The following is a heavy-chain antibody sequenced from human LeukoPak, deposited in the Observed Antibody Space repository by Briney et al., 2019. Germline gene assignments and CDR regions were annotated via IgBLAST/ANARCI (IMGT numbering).Heavy chain of an antibody. D-gene: IGHD3-10*01. Sequence: SESLSLTCAVYGESMIGHYWTWIRQPPGKRLEWIGEIHHSGGTNSNPSLKNRLTMSIDMSKNQFSLKLKSVTAADTAVYYCARATASGSGRAYDHWAQGNLVPVSS. CDR2: IHHSGGT. CDR3: ARATASGSGRAYDH. J-gene: IGHJ4*02. CDR1: GESMIGHY. V-gene: IGHV4-34*01.